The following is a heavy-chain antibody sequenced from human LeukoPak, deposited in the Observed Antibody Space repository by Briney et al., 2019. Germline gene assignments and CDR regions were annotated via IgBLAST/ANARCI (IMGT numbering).Heavy chain of an antibody. D-gene: IGHD1-7*01. Sequence: ASVKVSCKASGYTFTGYYMHWVRQAPGQGLEWMGWINPNSGGTNYAQEFQGRVTMTRDTSISTAYMELSRLRSDDTAVYYCARQADWNYVGYFDYWGQGTLVTVSS. CDR2: INPNSGGT. J-gene: IGHJ4*02. CDR3: ARQADWNYVGYFDY. V-gene: IGHV1-2*02. CDR1: GYTFTGYY.